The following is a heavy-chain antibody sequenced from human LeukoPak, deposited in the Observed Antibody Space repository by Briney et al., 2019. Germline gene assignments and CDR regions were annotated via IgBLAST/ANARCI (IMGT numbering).Heavy chain of an antibody. D-gene: IGHD2-21*02. CDR2: IIPIFGTA. Sequence: ASVKVSCKASGGTFSSYAISWVRQAPGQGLEWMGGIIPIFGTANYAQKFQGRVTITADESTSTAYMELSSLTSEDTAAYYCAREARLTAHFDYWGQGTLVTVSS. CDR3: AREARLTAHFDY. CDR1: GGTFSSYA. J-gene: IGHJ4*02. V-gene: IGHV1-69*13.